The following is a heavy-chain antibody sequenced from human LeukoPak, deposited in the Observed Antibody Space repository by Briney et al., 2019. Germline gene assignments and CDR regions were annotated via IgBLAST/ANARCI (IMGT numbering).Heavy chain of an antibody. D-gene: IGHD6-19*01. Sequence: ASVKVSCKASGYTFTSYGISWVRQAPGQELEWMGWISAYNGNTNYAQKLQGRVTMTTDTSTSTAYMELRSLRSDDTAVYYCARDRRRYSSGRYEGYWGQGTLVTVSS. CDR2: ISAYNGNT. CDR1: GYTFTSYG. CDR3: ARDRRRYSSGRYEGY. J-gene: IGHJ4*02. V-gene: IGHV1-18*01.